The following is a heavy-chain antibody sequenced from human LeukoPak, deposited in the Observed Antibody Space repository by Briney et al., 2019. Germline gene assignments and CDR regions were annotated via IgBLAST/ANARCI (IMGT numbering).Heavy chain of an antibody. CDR3: ARIYGDYSPDY. Sequence: ASVKVSCKVSGYTLTELSMHWVRQAPGKGLEWMGGFDPEDGETIYAQKLQGRVTMTTDTSTSTAYMELRSLRSDDTAVYYCARIYGDYSPDYWGQGTLVTVSS. CDR1: GYTLTELS. J-gene: IGHJ4*02. V-gene: IGHV1-24*01. D-gene: IGHD4-17*01. CDR2: FDPEDGET.